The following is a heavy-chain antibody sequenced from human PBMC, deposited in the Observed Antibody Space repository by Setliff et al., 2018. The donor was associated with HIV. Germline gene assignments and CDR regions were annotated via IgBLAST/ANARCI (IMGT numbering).Heavy chain of an antibody. Sequence: GGSLRLSCVASGFTFSTYWMSWVRQAPGKGLEWVANIKEDGSEEYYVDSVKGRFTISRDNAKSSLYLQMNSLRVEDTSVYYCARDSVVPAAGRVFDYWGQGTLVTVSS. CDR2: IKEDGSEE. D-gene: IGHD2-2*01. CDR1: GFTFSTYW. V-gene: IGHV3-7*01. J-gene: IGHJ4*02. CDR3: ARDSVVPAAGRVFDY.